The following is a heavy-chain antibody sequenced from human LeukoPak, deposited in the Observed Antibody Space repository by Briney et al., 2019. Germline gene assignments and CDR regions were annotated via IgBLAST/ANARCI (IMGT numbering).Heavy chain of an antibody. CDR1: GYTFTNYG. CDR3: ARDLWFGELSPFDP. CDR2: ISAYNGNT. V-gene: IGHV1-18*01. D-gene: IGHD3-10*01. Sequence: ASVKVSCKASGYTFTNYGITWVRQAPGQGLEWMGWISAYNGNTNYAQKLQGRVTMTTDTSTSTAYMELRSLRSDDTAVYYCARDLWFGELSPFDPWGQGTLVTVSS. J-gene: IGHJ5*02.